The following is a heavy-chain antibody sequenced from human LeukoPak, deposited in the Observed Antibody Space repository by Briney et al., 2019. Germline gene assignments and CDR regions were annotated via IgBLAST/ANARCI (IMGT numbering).Heavy chain of an antibody. V-gene: IGHV3-48*03. CDR3: ATKPAAGMDV. CDR2: ISSSGSSI. D-gene: IGHD2-2*01. CDR1: GFTFSSYE. J-gene: IGHJ6*02. Sequence: PGGSLRLSCAASGFTFSSYEMNWVRQAPGKGLEWVSYISSSGSSIYYADSVKGRFTISRDNAKNSLYLQMNSLRVEDTAVYYCATKPAAGMDVWGQGTTVTVTS.